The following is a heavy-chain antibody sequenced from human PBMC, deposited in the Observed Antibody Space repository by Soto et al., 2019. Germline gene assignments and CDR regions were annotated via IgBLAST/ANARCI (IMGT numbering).Heavy chain of an antibody. V-gene: IGHV3-23*01. D-gene: IGHD2-15*01. J-gene: IGHJ4*02. CDR3: AKRRGAGVHFDD. CDR1: GFTFSSYA. CDR2: VSIGGST. Sequence: PGGSLRLSCAASGFTFSSYAMGWVRQGPGKGLEWVAVVSIGGSTHYADSVRGRFTISRDNSKNTLSLQMNSLTAEDTAVYFCAKRRGAGVHFDDGGQGVLVTVSS.